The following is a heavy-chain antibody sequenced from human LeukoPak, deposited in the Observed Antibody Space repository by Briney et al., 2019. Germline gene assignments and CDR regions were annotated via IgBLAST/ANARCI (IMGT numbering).Heavy chain of an antibody. V-gene: IGHV1-18*01. CDR1: GYTFTRYG. CDR2: ISTYNGNR. CDR3: AKERSFGEFLSDY. Sequence: ASVTVSFKASGYTFTRYGISWVRQAPGQGLEWMGWISTYNGNRNYEQKFQGRLTMTTDTSTTTAYMELRSLRSDDTAVYYCAKERSFGEFLSDYWGQGTLVTVSS. J-gene: IGHJ4*02. D-gene: IGHD3-10*01.